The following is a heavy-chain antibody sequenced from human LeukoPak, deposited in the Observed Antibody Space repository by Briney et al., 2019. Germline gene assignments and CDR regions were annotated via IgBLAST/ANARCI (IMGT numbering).Heavy chain of an antibody. V-gene: IGHV3-7*03. CDR1: GFTFSNAW. CDR2: IKLDGSEK. Sequence: GGSLRLSCAASGFTFSNAWMNWVRQAPGKGLEWVANIKLDGSEKNYVDSVKGRFTISRDNTKNSLYLQMNSLRVEDTAVFYCARDQYDTWSRRGNFDSWGQGTLVTVSS. D-gene: IGHD3-3*01. CDR3: ARDQYDTWSRRGNFDS. J-gene: IGHJ4*02.